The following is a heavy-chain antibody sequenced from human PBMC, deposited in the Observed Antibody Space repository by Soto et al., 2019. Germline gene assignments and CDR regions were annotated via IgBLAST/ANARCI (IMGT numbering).Heavy chain of an antibody. V-gene: IGHV3-23*01. CDR3: AKDFVRDSYGGPNWFDP. J-gene: IGHJ5*02. CDR2: ISGSGGST. CDR1: GFTFSSYA. D-gene: IGHD5-18*01. Sequence: GSLRLSCAASGFTFSSYAMSWVRQAPGKGLEWVSAISGSGGSTYYADSVKGRFTISRDNSKNTLYLQMNSLRAEDTAVYYCAKDFVRDSYGGPNWFDPWGQGTLVTVSS.